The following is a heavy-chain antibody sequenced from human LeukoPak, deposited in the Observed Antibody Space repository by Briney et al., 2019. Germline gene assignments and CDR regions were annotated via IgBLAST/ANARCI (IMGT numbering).Heavy chain of an antibody. V-gene: IGHV1-69*05. CDR1: GGTFSSYA. CDR2: IIPIFGTA. CDR3: ASFLVTAAGNWFDP. J-gene: IGHJ5*02. D-gene: IGHD6-13*01. Sequence: GASVKVSCKASGGTFSSYAISWLRQAPRQWLEWMGGIIPIFGTANYAQKFQGRVTITTDESTSTAYMELSSLRSEDTAVYYCASFLVTAAGNWFDPWGQGTLVTVSS.